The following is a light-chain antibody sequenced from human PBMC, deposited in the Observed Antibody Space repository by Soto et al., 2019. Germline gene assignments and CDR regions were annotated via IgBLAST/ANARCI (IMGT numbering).Light chain of an antibody. CDR2: AAS. V-gene: IGKV1-27*01. CDR1: QGISKY. Sequence: DIQMTQSPSSLSASVGDRVTIACRASQGISKYLAWYQQKPGKVPKLLIYAASTLQSGVPSRYSGSGSGTDFTLTISILQPEDVAPYYCQKYNSAPLTFGGGTKVAIK. CDR3: QKYNSAPLT. J-gene: IGKJ4*01.